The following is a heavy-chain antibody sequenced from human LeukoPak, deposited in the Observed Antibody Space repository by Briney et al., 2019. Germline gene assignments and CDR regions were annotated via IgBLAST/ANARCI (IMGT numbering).Heavy chain of an antibody. CDR3: ARGGPPGSYLLAHH. CDR1: GFTVSSNY. Sequence: GGSLRLSCAASGFTVSSNYMSWVRQAPGKGLEWVSVIYSGGSTYYADSVKGRFTISRDNSKGTLYLQMNSLRAEDTAVYYCARGGPPGSYLLAHHWGQGTLVTVSS. D-gene: IGHD1-26*01. V-gene: IGHV3-53*01. CDR2: IYSGGST. J-gene: IGHJ5*02.